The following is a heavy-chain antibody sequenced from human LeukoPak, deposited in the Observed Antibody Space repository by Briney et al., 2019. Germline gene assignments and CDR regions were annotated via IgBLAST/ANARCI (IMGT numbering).Heavy chain of an antibody. Sequence: GASVKVSCKASGYTFTSYGISWVRQAPGQGLEWMGGIIPIFGTANYAQKFQGRVTITADESTSTAYMELSSLRSEDTAVYYCARDGYDSSGYYHLPFGYWGQGTLVTVSS. CDR1: GYTFTSYG. V-gene: IGHV1-69*13. CDR2: IIPIFGTA. D-gene: IGHD3-22*01. J-gene: IGHJ4*02. CDR3: ARDGYDSSGYYHLPFGY.